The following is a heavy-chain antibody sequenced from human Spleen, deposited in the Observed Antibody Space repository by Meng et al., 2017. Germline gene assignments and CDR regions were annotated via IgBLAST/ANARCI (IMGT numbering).Heavy chain of an antibody. V-gene: IGHV4-4*02. Sequence: QVQLQESGQGLVKPSGTLPLTCAVSGGLISSSNWWTWVRQPPGKGLDWIGEMSHSGSTNYNPSLKSRVTISLDESKNQFSLKLNSVTAADTAIYYCARGSFSSGWGIWGQGTLVTVSS. D-gene: IGHD6-19*01. CDR3: ARGSFSSGWGI. J-gene: IGHJ4*02. CDR2: MSHSGST. CDR1: GGLISSSNW.